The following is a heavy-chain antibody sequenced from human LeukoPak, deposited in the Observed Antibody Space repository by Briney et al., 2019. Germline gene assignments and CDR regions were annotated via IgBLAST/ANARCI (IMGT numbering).Heavy chain of an antibody. CDR1: GFTVSSNY. Sequence: GGSLRLSCAASGFTVSSNYMSWVRQAPGKGLEWVSVIYIGGITYYADSVKGRFTISRDISKNTLYLQMNSLRAEDTAMYYCARLGFVVPAVIFDYWGQGTLVTVSS. V-gene: IGHV3-53*01. CDR2: IYIGGIT. D-gene: IGHD2-2*02. J-gene: IGHJ4*02. CDR3: ARLGFVVPAVIFDY.